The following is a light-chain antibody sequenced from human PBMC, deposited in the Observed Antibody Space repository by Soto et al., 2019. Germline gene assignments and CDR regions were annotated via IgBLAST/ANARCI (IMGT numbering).Light chain of an antibody. J-gene: IGLJ3*02. Sequence: QSALTQPASVSGSPGQSITISCTGTSSDVGSHNFVSWYQQRPGKAPTLMIFEVTKRPSGVSSRFSASKSGNTASLTISGVQAEDEADYYCCSYAGTTPWVFGGGTKLTVL. CDR3: CSYAGTTPWV. V-gene: IGLV2-23*02. CDR2: EVT. CDR1: SSDVGSHNF.